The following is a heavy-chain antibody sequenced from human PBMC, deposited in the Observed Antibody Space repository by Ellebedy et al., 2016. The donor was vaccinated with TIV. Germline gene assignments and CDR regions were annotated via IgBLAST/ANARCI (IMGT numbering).Heavy chain of an antibody. CDR3: ARNGYSGYWFDP. J-gene: IGHJ5*02. V-gene: IGHV1-69*13. D-gene: IGHD5-12*01. CDR2: IIPIFGTA. CDR1: GYTFTSYG. Sequence: SVKVSXXASGYTFTSYGISWVRQAPGQGLEWMGGIIPIFGTANYAQKFQGRVTITADESTSTAYMELSSLRSEDTAVYYCARNGYSGYWFDPWGQGTLVTVSS.